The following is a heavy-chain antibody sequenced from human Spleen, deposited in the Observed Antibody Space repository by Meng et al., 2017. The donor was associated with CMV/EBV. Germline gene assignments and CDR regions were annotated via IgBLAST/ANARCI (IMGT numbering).Heavy chain of an antibody. CDR1: GFTFSSYA. Sequence: GESLKISCAASGFTFSSYAMHWVRQAPGKGLEWVAVISYDGSNKYYADSVKGRFTISRDSSKNTLYLQMNSLRAEDTAVYYCARAQLGLDYWGQGTLVTVSS. J-gene: IGHJ4*02. CDR3: ARAQLGLDY. D-gene: IGHD7-27*01. CDR2: ISYDGSNK. V-gene: IGHV3-30-3*01.